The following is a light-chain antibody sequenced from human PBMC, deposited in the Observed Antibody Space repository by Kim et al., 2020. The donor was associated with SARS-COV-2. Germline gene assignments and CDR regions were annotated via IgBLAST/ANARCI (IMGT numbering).Light chain of an antibody. CDR2: AAS. J-gene: IGKJ1*01. CDR3: KQYNIWPRT. Sequence: VSPGERAPHSGRASESVSSDLAWYQQKPGQAPRLLIYAASTRATGIPARFGGSGSGTEFTLTISSLQSEDFAIYYCKQYNIWPRTFGQGTKVDIK. V-gene: IGKV3-15*01. CDR1: ESVSSD.